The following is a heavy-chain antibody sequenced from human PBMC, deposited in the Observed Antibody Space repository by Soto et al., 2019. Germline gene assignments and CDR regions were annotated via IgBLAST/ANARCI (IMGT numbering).Heavy chain of an antibody. Sequence: ASVKVSCKASGYTFTGYYMQWVRQAPGQGLEWMGWINPNSGGTNYAQKFQGWVTMTRDTSISTAYMELSRLRSDDTAVYYCARERMMGYDSSGFNYYYYGMDVWGQGTTVTAP. CDR1: GYTFTGYY. CDR2: INPNSGGT. J-gene: IGHJ6*02. D-gene: IGHD3-22*01. V-gene: IGHV1-2*04. CDR3: ARERMMGYDSSGFNYYYYGMDV.